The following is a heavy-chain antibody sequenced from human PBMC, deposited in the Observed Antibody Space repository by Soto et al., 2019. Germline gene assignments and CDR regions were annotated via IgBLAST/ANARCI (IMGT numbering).Heavy chain of an antibody. V-gene: IGHV3-23*01. CDR2: ISGSGGST. D-gene: IGHD3-22*01. CDR3: AKTYNYDSRPTGFDY. J-gene: IGHJ4*02. CDR1: GFTFSSDA. Sequence: GGSLRLSCAASGFTFSSDAMSWVRQAPGKGLEWVSAISGSGGSTYYADSVKGRFTMSRDNSKNTLYLQMNSLRAEDTAVYYCAKTYNYDSRPTGFDYWGQGTLVTVSS.